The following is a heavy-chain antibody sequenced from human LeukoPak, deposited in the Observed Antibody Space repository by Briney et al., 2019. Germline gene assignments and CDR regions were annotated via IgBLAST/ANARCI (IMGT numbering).Heavy chain of an antibody. CDR3: AKDKSSSWYGVDY. V-gene: IGHV3-9*01. D-gene: IGHD6-13*01. J-gene: IGHJ4*02. CDR1: GFTFDDYA. Sequence: GGSLRLSCAASGFTFDDYAMHWVRQAPGKGLEWVSGISWNSGSIGYADSVKGRFTISRDNAKNSLYLQMNSLRAEDTALYYCAKDKSSSWYGVDYWGQGTLVTVSS. CDR2: ISWNSGSI.